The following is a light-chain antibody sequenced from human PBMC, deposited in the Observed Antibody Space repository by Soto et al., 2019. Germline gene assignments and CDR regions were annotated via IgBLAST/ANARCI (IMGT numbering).Light chain of an antibody. CDR1: QGISTY. CDR3: QQSYRTPYT. CDR2: DAS. V-gene: IGKV1-39*01. Sequence: DIQMTQSPSSLSASVGDRVTITCRASQGISTYLVWYQQRQGRAPKLLIYDASSLLSGVPSRFSGSGSGTDFTLTINSLQSEDFATYYCQQSYRTPYTFGQGTKLETK. J-gene: IGKJ2*01.